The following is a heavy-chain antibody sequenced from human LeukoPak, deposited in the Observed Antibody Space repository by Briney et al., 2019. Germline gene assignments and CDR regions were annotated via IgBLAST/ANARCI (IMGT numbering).Heavy chain of an antibody. Sequence: GGSLRLSCTASGFTFGDYAMSWVRQAPGKGLEWVGFIRSKAYSGTTEYAASVKGRFTISRDDSKSIAYLQMNSLKTEDTAVYYCTRENMVRGVIRCFDYWGQGTLVTVSS. CDR1: GFTFGDYA. CDR2: IRSKAYSGTT. J-gene: IGHJ4*02. CDR3: TRENMVRGVIRCFDY. D-gene: IGHD3-10*01. V-gene: IGHV3-49*04.